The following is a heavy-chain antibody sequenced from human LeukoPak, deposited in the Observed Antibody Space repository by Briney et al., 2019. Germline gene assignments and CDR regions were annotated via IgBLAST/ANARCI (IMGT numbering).Heavy chain of an antibody. V-gene: IGHV3-7*03. J-gene: IGHJ1*01. CDR1: GFTFSNYW. CDR2: IKEVGSET. Sequence: GGSLRLSCAASGFTFSNYWMRWVRQAPGRGLEWVANIKEVGSETYYVDSVMGRFSISRDTAKNTVYLEMDSLRAESTATYYWVSPRESGYLQHWGQGTLVTVSP. CDR3: VSPRESGYLQH. D-gene: IGHD3-22*01.